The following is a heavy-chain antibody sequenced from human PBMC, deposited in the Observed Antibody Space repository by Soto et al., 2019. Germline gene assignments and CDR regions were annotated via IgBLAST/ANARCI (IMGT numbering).Heavy chain of an antibody. D-gene: IGHD2-15*01. J-gene: IGHJ5*02. Sequence: KAWETLSLTCTVSGGSISSGDYYWSWIRQPPGKGLEWIGYIYYSGSTYYNPSLKSRLTVSVDTSKNQFSLKLSSVTAADTAVYYCVRAVVAATAAWFDPWGQGTLVTVSS. CDR3: VRAVVAATAAWFDP. V-gene: IGHV4-30-4*01. CDR1: GGSISSGDYY. CDR2: IYYSGST.